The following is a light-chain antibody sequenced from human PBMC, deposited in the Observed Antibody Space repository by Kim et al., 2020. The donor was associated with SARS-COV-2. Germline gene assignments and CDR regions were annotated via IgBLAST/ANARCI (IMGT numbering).Light chain of an antibody. V-gene: IGLV2-14*04. Sequence: WVTISRSGTSSDVVGYNYVSWYQQHTGKAPKLMIYDVSKRPSGVSSRSSGSKSSDTASLTISGLQAEDEADYYCSSYTSSSTPWVFGGGTQLTVL. CDR3: SSYTSSSTPWV. J-gene: IGLJ3*02. CDR1: SSDVVGYNY. CDR2: DVS.